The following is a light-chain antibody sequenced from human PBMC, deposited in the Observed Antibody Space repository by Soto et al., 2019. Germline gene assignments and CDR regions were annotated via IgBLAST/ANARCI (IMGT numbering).Light chain of an antibody. CDR1: SSDVGNYNF. CDR2: EVN. V-gene: IGLV2-23*02. CDR3: CSYASSATFEWV. J-gene: IGLJ3*02. Sequence: QSVLTQPASVSGSPGQSITISCTGTSSDVGNYNFVSWYQQHPGKAPKLVIYEVNKRPSGVSNRFSGSKSGNTASLTISGLQAEDDADYYCCSYASSATFEWVFGGGTKLTVL.